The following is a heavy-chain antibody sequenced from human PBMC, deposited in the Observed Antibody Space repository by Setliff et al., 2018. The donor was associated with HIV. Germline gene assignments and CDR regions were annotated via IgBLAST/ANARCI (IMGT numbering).Heavy chain of an antibody. D-gene: IGHD3-10*01. Sequence: SETLSLTCTVSGGSISRGDYYWSWIRQHPRKGLEWIGYIYYTGSTYYNPSLKSRVTISVDTSKNQFSLKLSSVTAADTAVYYGARAPFYYGSGSYQTFDYWGQGTLVTVSS. CDR2: IYYTGST. CDR3: ARAPFYYGSGSYQTFDY. J-gene: IGHJ4*02. CDR1: GGSISRGDYY. V-gene: IGHV4-31*03.